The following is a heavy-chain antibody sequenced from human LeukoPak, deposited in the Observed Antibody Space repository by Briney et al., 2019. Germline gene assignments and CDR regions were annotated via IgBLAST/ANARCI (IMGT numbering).Heavy chain of an antibody. D-gene: IGHD6-19*01. J-gene: IGHJ4*02. Sequence: ASVKVSCKASGYTFTSYGISWVRQAPGQGLEWMGWISAYNGNTNYAQKLQGRVTMTRDTSISTAYMELSRLRSDDTAVYYCARVGNVAGSYFDYWGQGTLVTVSS. CDR1: GYTFTSYG. V-gene: IGHV1-18*01. CDR3: ARVGNVAGSYFDY. CDR2: ISAYNGNT.